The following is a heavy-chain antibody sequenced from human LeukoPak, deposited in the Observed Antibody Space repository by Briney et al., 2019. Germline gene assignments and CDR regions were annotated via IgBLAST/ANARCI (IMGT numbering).Heavy chain of an antibody. D-gene: IGHD3-22*01. CDR2: ISDDGTNK. V-gene: IGHV3-30-3*01. J-gene: IGHJ4*02. CDR3: ARGQGWYYYDSSDFYHAGGYFDY. CDR1: GFTFSNYL. Sequence: GGSLRLSCAASGFTFSNYLMYWVRQAPGKGLEWVAVISDDGTNKNYAASVKGRFTISRDNYKNILYLHMASLRAEDTAVFYCARGQGWYYYDSSDFYHAGGYFDYWGQGALVTVSS.